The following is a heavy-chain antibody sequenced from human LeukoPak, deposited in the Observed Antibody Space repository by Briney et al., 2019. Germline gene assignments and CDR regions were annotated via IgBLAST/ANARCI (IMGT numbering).Heavy chain of an antibody. CDR2: INPSGGST. J-gene: IGHJ6*02. D-gene: IGHD6-19*01. Sequence: ASVKVSCKASGYTFIRYYMHWVRQAPGQGLEWMGIINPSGGSTSYAQKFQGRVTMTEDISTDTAYMELSSLRSEDTAVYYCAIAPRAASVAVALPDYYYYGMDVWGQGTTVTVSS. CDR3: AIAPRAASVAVALPDYYYYGMDV. V-gene: IGHV1-46*01. CDR1: GYTFIRYY.